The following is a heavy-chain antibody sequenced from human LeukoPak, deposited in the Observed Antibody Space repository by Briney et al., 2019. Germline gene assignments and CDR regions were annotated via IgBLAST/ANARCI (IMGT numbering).Heavy chain of an antibody. V-gene: IGHV3-23*01. CDR2: ISGSGGST. CDR3: ASGPYYYDSSGLDY. D-gene: IGHD3-22*01. Sequence: PGGSLRLSCAASGFTFSSYAMSWVRQAPGKGLEWVSAISGSGGSTYYADSVKGRFTISRDNSKNTLYLQMNSLRAEDTAVYYCASGPYYYDSSGLDYWGQGTLVTVSS. CDR1: GFTFSSYA. J-gene: IGHJ4*02.